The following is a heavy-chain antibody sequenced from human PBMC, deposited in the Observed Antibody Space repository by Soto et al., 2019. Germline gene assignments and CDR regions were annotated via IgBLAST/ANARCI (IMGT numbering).Heavy chain of an antibody. D-gene: IGHD2-2*01. CDR2: IYTSGST. CDR3: ARQGIGYCSSTSCYGSDY. J-gene: IGHJ4*02. CDR1: GGSISSYY. V-gene: IGHV4-4*07. Sequence: PWETLSLTCTVSGGSISSYYWSWIRQPAGKGLEWIGRIYTSGSTNYNPSLKSRVTMSVDTSKNQFSLKLSSVTAADTAVYYCARQGIGYCSSTSCYGSDYWGQGTPVTVSS.